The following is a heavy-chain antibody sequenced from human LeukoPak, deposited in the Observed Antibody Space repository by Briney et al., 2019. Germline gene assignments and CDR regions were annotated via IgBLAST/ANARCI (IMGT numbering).Heavy chain of an antibody. J-gene: IGHJ4*02. Sequence: PGGSLRLSCAGSGFTFSRYWMSWVRQAPGKGLEWVANIKQDGSEKYYVDSVKGRFTISRDNAKNTLYLQMNSLRAEDTAVYYCASGESYYLENWGQGTLVTVSS. V-gene: IGHV3-7*02. CDR3: ASGESYYLEN. D-gene: IGHD1-26*01. CDR1: GFTFSRYW. CDR2: IKQDGSEK.